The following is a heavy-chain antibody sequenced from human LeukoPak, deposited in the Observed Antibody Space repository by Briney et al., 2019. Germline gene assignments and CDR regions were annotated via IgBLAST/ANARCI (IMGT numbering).Heavy chain of an antibody. D-gene: IGHD3-22*01. CDR3: ARDFYNSSANSNDGLDV. J-gene: IGHJ3*01. Sequence: PSETLSLTCTVSGGSISSSSYYWGWIRQSPGKGLEWIGEIYQSGTTHYNPSLQSRVTISVDKSKHQVSLKLSSVTAADTAIYYCARDFYNSSANSNDGLDVWGQGTMVTVSS. V-gene: IGHV4-39*07. CDR2: IYQSGTT. CDR1: GGSISSSSYY.